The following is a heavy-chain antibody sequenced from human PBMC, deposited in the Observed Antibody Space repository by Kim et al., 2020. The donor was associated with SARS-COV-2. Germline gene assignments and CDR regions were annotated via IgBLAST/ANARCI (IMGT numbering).Heavy chain of an antibody. CDR2: MDPNGGDT. Sequence: ASVKVSCKVSGYTFTSFDINWVRQAPGQGLEWMGWMDPNGGDTVYAQKFQGRVTMTKDTSISTAYMELSSLRSEDTAVYYCATSCLRDFGCLFVRYYYG. J-gene: IGHJ6*01. V-gene: IGHV1-8*01. CDR1: GYTFTSFD. CDR3: ATSCLRDFGCLFVRYYYG. D-gene: IGHD3-22*01.